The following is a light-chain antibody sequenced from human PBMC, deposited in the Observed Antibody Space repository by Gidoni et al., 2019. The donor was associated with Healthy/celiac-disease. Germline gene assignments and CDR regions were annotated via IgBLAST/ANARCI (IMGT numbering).Light chain of an antibody. CDR3: QQYYSTPLT. CDR2: WTS. CDR1: QSVLYNSNNKNY. V-gene: IGKV4-1*01. J-gene: IGKJ4*01. Sequence: DIVMHQSPDSLAVSLGESATINCKSSQSVLYNSNNKNYLAWYQQKPGQPPNLLIYWTSTRESGVPDRFSGSGSGTDFTLTISSLQAEDVAVYYCQQYYSTPLTFGGGTKVEIK.